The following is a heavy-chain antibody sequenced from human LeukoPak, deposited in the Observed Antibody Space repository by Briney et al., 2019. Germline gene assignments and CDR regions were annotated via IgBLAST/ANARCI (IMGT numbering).Heavy chain of an antibody. D-gene: IGHD3-22*01. CDR3: AREGEYYYDSSGYLYYFDY. Sequence: GGSLRLSCAASGFTFSSYSMNWVRQAPGKGQEWVSSISSSSSYIYYADSVKGRFTISRDNAKNSLYLQMNSLRAEDTAVYYCAREGEYYYDSSGYLYYFDYWGQGTLVTVSS. CDR1: GFTFSSYS. J-gene: IGHJ4*02. V-gene: IGHV3-21*01. CDR2: ISSSSSYI.